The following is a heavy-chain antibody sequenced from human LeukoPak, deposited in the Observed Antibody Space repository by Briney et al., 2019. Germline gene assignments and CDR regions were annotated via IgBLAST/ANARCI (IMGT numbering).Heavy chain of an antibody. D-gene: IGHD3-22*01. J-gene: IGHJ4*02. Sequence: ASVKVSCKASGYTFTGYYMHWVRQAPGQGLEWMGRINPNSGGTNYAQKFQGRVTITADESTSTAYMELSSLRSEDTAVYYCASHYDSSTGDYWGQGTLVTVSS. V-gene: IGHV1-2*06. CDR2: INPNSGGT. CDR1: GYTFTGYY. CDR3: ASHYDSSTGDY.